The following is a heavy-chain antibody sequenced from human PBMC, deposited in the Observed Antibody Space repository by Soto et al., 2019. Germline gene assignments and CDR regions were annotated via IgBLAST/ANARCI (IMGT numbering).Heavy chain of an antibody. CDR2: INQSGNT. J-gene: IGHJ4*02. CDR3: TGPYPYYFDS. V-gene: IGHV4-34*01. Sequence: SETLSLTCTVYGGSFSTYYWSWIRQPPGKGLEWIGEINQSGNTDYNPSLMGRVTMSFDTSKNQFSLKLSSVTAADTAVYYCTGPYPYYFDSWGQGTLVTVSS. CDR1: GGSFSTYY.